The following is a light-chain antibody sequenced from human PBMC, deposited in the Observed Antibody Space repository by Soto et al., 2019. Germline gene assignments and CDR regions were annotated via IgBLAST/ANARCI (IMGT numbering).Light chain of an antibody. CDR2: EVS. J-gene: IGLJ3*02. Sequence: QSALTQPASVSGSPGQSITISCTGTSSDVGGYNYVSWYQQHPGKAPKLMIYEVSNRPSGVSNRFSGSKSGNTASLTISGLHAEDEADYYCSSYTSSSTVGVCGGGTKLTVL. CDR1: SSDVGGYNY. V-gene: IGLV2-14*01. CDR3: SSYTSSSTVGV.